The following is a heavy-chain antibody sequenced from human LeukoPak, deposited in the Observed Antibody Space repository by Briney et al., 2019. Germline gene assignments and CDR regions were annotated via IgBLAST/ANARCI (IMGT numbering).Heavy chain of an antibody. CDR2: IKQDGSEK. J-gene: IGHJ6*03. Sequence: GGSLRLSCAASGFTFSSYWMSWVRQAPGKGLEWVANIKQDGSEKYYVDSVKGRFTISRDNAKNSLYLQMNSLRAEDTAVYYCAREGYYDSSGYYYYYYMDAWGKGTTVTVSS. CDR1: GFTFSSYW. V-gene: IGHV3-7*01. CDR3: AREGYYDSSGYYYYYYMDA. D-gene: IGHD3-22*01.